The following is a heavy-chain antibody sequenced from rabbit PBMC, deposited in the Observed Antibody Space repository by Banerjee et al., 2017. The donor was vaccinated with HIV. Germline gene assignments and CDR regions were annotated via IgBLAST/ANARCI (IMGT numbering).Heavy chain of an antibody. CDR2: INTSSGST. V-gene: IGHV1S40*01. CDR1: GIDFSTHG. CDR3: ARDLAGVIGWNFDL. J-gene: IGHJ4*01. Sequence: QSLEESGGGLVKPGASLTLTCKASGIDFSTHGISWVRQAPGKGLEWIACINTSSGSTVYATWAKGRFTISRTSSTTVSLQMTSLTAADTATYFCARDLAGVIGWNFDLWGQGTLVTVS. D-gene: IGHD4-1*01.